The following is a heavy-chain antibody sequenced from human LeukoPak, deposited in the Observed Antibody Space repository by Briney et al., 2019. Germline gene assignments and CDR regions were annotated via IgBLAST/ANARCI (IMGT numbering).Heavy chain of an antibody. D-gene: IGHD3-10*01. CDR1: GGSIISYY. J-gene: IGHJ5*02. Sequence: SETLSLTCTVSGGSIISYYWSWIRQPAGKGLEWIGRIYSSGSTDYNPSLKSRVTMSVDTSKNKFSLKLSSVTAADTAVYYCARDSGTTGEVKFDPWGQGTLVTVSS. V-gene: IGHV4-4*07. CDR3: ARDSGTTGEVKFDP. CDR2: IYSSGST.